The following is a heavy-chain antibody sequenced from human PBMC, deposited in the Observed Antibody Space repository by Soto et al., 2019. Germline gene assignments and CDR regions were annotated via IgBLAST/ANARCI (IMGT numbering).Heavy chain of an antibody. V-gene: IGHV1-8*01. CDR3: ARTAGDLDY. CDR1: GYTFTNYD. Sequence: QVQLVQSGAEVKKPGASVKVSCKTSGYTFTNYDINWVRQATGQGLEWMGWTDPKSGYTGAAQKFQGRVTMTRDSSIRTAYMELHSRTSEDTAVYYCARTAGDLDYWGQGTLITVSS. CDR2: TDPKSGYT. D-gene: IGHD4-17*01. J-gene: IGHJ4*02.